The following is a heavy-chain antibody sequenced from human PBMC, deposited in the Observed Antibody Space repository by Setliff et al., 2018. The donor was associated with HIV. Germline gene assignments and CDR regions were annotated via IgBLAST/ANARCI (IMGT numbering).Heavy chain of an antibody. V-gene: IGHV3-74*01. CDR2: INNDGSTI. Sequence: LSLSCAASGFTLIDHWMHWVRQVPGKGLVWVSRINNDGSTIYYADSVKGRFTISRDNAKNSLDLQMNSLRAEDTAVYYCARGGLGYFYYYYMDVWGKGTTVTVS. CDR1: GFTLIDHW. D-gene: IGHD7-27*01. CDR3: ARGGLGYFYYYYMDV. J-gene: IGHJ6*03.